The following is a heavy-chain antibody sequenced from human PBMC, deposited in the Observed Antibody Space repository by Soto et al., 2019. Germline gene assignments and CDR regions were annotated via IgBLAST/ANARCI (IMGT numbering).Heavy chain of an antibody. CDR2: IWYDGSNK. D-gene: IGHD5-18*01. Sequence: QVQLVESGGGVVQPGRSLRLSCAASGFIFSTYGMHWVRQAPGKGLEWVAVIWYDGSNKYYADSVKGRFTISRDNSKKTLYLQMNSLRAEDTAVYYRARDTQSLQPWFNFDYWGQGTLVTVSS. V-gene: IGHV3-33*01. CDR1: GFIFSTYG. J-gene: IGHJ4*02. CDR3: ARDTQSLQPWFNFDY.